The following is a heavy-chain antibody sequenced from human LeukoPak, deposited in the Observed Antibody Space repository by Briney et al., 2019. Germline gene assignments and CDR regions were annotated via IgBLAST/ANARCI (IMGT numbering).Heavy chain of an antibody. D-gene: IGHD3-3*01. CDR3: ARHASRYDFWSGLDY. V-gene: IGHV4-39*01. CDR2: LYYSGST. CDR1: GGSISSTSYY. Sequence: SETLSLTCTVSGGSISSTSYYWGWIRQPPGKGLEWIGSLYYSGSTYYNQSLRSRVTISVDTSKNQFSLRLGSVTAADTAVYYCARHASRYDFWSGLDYWGQGTLVTVSS. J-gene: IGHJ4*02.